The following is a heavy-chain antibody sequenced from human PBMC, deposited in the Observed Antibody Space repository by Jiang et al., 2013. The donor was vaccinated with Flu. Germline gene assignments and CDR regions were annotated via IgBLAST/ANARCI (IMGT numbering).Heavy chain of an antibody. D-gene: IGHD5-24*01. CDR3: ARVGRSGWLQLAGDFDY. CDR2: MNPNSGNT. CDR1: GYTFTSYD. J-gene: IGHJ4*02. Sequence: SCKASGYTFTSYDINWVRQATGQGLEWMGWMNPNSGNTGYAQKFQGRVTMTRNTSISTAYMEPSSLRSEDTAVYYCARVGRSGWLQLAGDFDYWGQGTLVTVSS. V-gene: IGHV1-8*01.